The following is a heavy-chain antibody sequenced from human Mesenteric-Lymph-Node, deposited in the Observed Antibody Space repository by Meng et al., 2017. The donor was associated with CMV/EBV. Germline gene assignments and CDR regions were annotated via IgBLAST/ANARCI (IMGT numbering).Heavy chain of an antibody. D-gene: IGHD5-12*01. CDR3: ARDSKDTYIVATDY. CDR2: ISSSGSTI. Sequence: GGSLRLSCAASGFTFSSYEMNWVRQAPGKGLEWVSYISSSGSTIYYADSVKGRFTISRDNAKNSLYLQMNSLRAEDTAVYYCARDSKDTYIVATDYWGQGTLVTVSS. V-gene: IGHV3-48*03. J-gene: IGHJ4*02. CDR1: GFTFSSYE.